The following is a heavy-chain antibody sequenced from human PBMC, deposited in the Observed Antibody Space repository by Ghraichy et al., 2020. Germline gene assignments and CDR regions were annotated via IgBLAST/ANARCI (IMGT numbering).Heavy chain of an antibody. CDR1: GGSISSYY. Sequence: GSLRLSCTVSGGSISSYYWSWIRQPPGKGLEWIGYIYNSGSTNYNPSLKSRVTISVDTSKNQFSLKLSSVTAADTAVYYCARVASGSYDYWGQGTLVTVSS. CDR3: ARVASGSYDY. J-gene: IGHJ4*02. CDR2: IYNSGST. V-gene: IGHV4-59*01. D-gene: IGHD3-10*01.